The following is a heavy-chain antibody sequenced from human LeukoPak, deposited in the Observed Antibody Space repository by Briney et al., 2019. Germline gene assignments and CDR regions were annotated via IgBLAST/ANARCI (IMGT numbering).Heavy chain of an antibody. CDR2: IYYSGST. J-gene: IGHJ6*02. D-gene: IGHD6-13*01. CDR3: ARVKEDFSSSWGFDLRYYYYGMDV. V-gene: IGHV4-39*07. CDR1: GGSISSSSYY. Sequence: PSETLSLTCTVSGGSISSSSYYWGWIRQPPGKGLEWIGSIYYSGSTYYNPSLKSRVTISVDTSKNQFSLKLSSVTAADTAVYYCARVKEDFSSSWGFDLRYYYYGMDVWGQGTTVTVSS.